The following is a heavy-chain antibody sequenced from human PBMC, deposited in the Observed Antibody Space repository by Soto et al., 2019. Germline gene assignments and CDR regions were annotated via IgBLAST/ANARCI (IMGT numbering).Heavy chain of an antibody. V-gene: IGHV1-2*04. D-gene: IGHD2-8*01. CDR3: ARGDSTDCSNGVCSFFYNHDMDE. Sequence: ASVKVSCKASGYSFTDYHIHWVRQAPGQGLEWLGRINPKSGGTSTAQKFQGWVTMTTDTSISTASMELTRLTSDDTAIYYCARGDSTDCSNGVCSFFYNHDMDEWGQGTTVTVSS. J-gene: IGHJ6*02. CDR1: GYSFTDYH. CDR2: INPKSGGT.